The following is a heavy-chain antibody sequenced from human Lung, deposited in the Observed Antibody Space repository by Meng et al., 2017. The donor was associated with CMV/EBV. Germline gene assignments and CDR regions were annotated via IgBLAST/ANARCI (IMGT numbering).Heavy chain of an antibody. J-gene: IGHJ4*02. D-gene: IGHD6-13*01. CDR1: EFTFSNYA. Sequence: ESXKISXAASEFTFSNYAMSWVRQAPGRGLEWVSAITASGGSTYYTDSVKGRFTVSRDNSKNTLYLQINNLRAEDTAVFYCAKAFSASWYREYYDYWGQGXLVTVSS. CDR3: AKAFSASWYREYYDY. V-gene: IGHV3-23*01. CDR2: ITASGGST.